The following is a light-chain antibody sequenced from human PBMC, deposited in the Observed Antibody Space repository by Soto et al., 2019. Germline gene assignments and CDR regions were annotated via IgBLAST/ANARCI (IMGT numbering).Light chain of an antibody. CDR3: QQYNAYSQA. Sequence: IQMTQSXXXLXXXVGXXVTIXCRASESXXRWLAWYQQKPGRTPKLLIYQASTLXTGVPSXXXXXXXXXXXXXTISSLQPDDFATYYCQQYNAYSQAFGQGTKV. CDR2: QAS. CDR1: ESXXRW. V-gene: IGKV1-5*03. J-gene: IGKJ1*01.